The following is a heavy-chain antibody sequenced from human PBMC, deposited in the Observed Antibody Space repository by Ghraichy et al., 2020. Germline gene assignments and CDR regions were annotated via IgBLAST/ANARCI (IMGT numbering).Heavy chain of an antibody. CDR2: NHPKGGVT. V-gene: IGHV1-2*06. CDR1: GYTLTDYY. D-gene: IGHD3-22*01. CDR3: ASGRLFHMDV. Sequence: ASVKVSCKASGYTLTDYYIHWVRQAPGQGLEWMGRNHPKGGVTKFAQKFQGRVTMTRDTPTNTAYMELSGLTSDDTAVYLCASGRLFHMDVWGKGTPITVSS. J-gene: IGHJ6*03.